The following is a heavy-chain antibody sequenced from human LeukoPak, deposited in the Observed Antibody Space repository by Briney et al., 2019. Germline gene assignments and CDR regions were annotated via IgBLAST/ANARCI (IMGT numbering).Heavy chain of an antibody. CDR2: IHYRGTT. Sequence: SETLSLTCTVSGDSLTTDDSFWSWIRQFPGKGLEWIGYIHYRGTTNYNPSLKSRLSMSIDMSKDQFSLNLTSVTAADTAIYYCARDGYINDAFDIWAQGIVVTVSS. V-gene: IGHV4-31*03. CDR3: ARDGYINDAFDI. J-gene: IGHJ3*02. D-gene: IGHD1-1*01. CDR1: GDSLTTDDSF.